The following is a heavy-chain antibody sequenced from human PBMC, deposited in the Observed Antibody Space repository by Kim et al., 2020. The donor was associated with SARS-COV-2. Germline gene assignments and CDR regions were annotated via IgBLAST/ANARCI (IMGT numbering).Heavy chain of an antibody. V-gene: IGHV1-69*01. Sequence: YAHKFQGRVTITADESTSTAYMELSSLRSEDTAVYYCARGSSSSYNYFDYWGQGTLVTVSS. J-gene: IGHJ4*02. CDR3: ARGSSSSYNYFDY. D-gene: IGHD6-13*01.